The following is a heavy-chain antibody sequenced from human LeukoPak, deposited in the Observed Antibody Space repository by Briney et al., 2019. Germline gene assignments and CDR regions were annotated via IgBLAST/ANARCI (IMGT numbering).Heavy chain of an antibody. CDR1: GDSVSNDVYY. V-gene: IGHV4-61*02. CDR3: ARDRGSTTARGVPSWFDP. J-gene: IGHJ5*02. CDR2: IVPSGVT. D-gene: IGHD3-10*01. Sequence: SETLSLACTVSGDSVSNDVYYWTWIRQPAGKELESIGRIVPSGVTRYNPSFEGRLTISVDTAKNQFSLKLTSMTAADTAVYYCARDRGSTTARGVPSWFDPWGQGTLVTASS.